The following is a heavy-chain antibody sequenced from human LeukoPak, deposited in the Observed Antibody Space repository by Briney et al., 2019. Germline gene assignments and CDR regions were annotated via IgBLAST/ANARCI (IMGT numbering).Heavy chain of an antibody. CDR2: IYYSGTT. J-gene: IGHJ4*02. V-gene: IGHV4-39*07. CDR3: ARGLYARPVDS. Sequence: PSETLSLTCIVSGDSISSSTSFWGWIRQPPGKGLEWIASIYYSGTTYYSASLKSRVTISVDTSKNQFSLKMSSVTAADTAVYYCARGLYARPVDSWGQGTLVTVSS. D-gene: IGHD2/OR15-2a*01. CDR1: GDSISSSTSF.